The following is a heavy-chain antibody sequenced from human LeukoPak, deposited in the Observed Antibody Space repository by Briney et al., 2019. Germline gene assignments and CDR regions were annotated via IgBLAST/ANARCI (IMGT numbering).Heavy chain of an antibody. V-gene: IGHV4-59*08. CDR3: ARQAGPYCGSTTCYLDY. D-gene: IGHD2-2*01. Sequence: SETLSLTCTVSGDSISSYYWTWIRQPPGKGLEWIGYVYNSGSTDYNPSLKSRVTISVDTSKNQFSLKLSSVTAADTAVYYCARQAGPYCGSTTCYLDYWGQGILVTVSS. J-gene: IGHJ4*02. CDR1: GDSISSYY. CDR2: VYNSGST.